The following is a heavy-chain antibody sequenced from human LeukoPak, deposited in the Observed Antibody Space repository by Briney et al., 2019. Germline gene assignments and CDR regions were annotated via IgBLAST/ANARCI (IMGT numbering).Heavy chain of an antibody. J-gene: IGHJ4*02. Sequence: ASVKVSCKASGYTFTSYGISWVRQAPGQGLEWMGWISAYNGNTNYAQKFQGRVTITADESTSTAYMELSSLRSEDTAVYYCARSGKTAMVYYFDYWGQGTLVTVSS. CDR2: ISAYNGNT. CDR1: GYTFTSYG. V-gene: IGHV1-18*01. D-gene: IGHD5-18*01. CDR3: ARSGKTAMVYYFDY.